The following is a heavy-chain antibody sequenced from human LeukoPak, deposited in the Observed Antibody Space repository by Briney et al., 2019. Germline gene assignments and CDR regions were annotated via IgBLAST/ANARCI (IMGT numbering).Heavy chain of an antibody. CDR2: INRDGSQK. CDR3: ARGGAARPDN. J-gene: IGHJ4*02. CDR1: RYRLSAYR. V-gene: IGHV3-7*01. Sequence: GGSQTLSCAVSRYRLSAYRMTCVREARGEGLEGVTNINRDGSQKQHGDSVKRRLNIYRDNAKNSLYLQMNSLRAEDTAAYYCARGGAARPDNCGQGTLVTVSS. D-gene: IGHD6-6*01.